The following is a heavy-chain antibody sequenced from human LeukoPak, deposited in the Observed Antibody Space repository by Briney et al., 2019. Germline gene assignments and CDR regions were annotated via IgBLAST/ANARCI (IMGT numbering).Heavy chain of an antibody. V-gene: IGHV3-33*01. Sequence: GRSLRLSCAASGFTFSSYGMYWVRQAPGKGLEWVAVIWYDGSNKYYADSVKGRFTISRDNSKNTLYLEMNSLRAEDTAVYYCARTCPPSGGDCSFDYWGRGMLVTVSS. J-gene: IGHJ4*02. CDR3: ARTCPPSGGDCSFDY. D-gene: IGHD2-21*02. CDR1: GFTFSSYG. CDR2: IWYDGSNK.